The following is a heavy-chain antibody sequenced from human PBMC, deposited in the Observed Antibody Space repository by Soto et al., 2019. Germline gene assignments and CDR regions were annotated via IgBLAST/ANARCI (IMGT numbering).Heavy chain of an antibody. Sequence: EVQLVESGGGLVQPGGSLRLSCAASGFTFSDYWMHWVRQAPGKGLVWVSRLNSDGTSTTYADSVKGRFTISRDNAKNTVSLQMNSLRAEDTALYYCARGGYSGYEWYYWGRGTLVTVSS. CDR2: LNSDGTST. J-gene: IGHJ4*02. V-gene: IGHV3-74*01. D-gene: IGHD5-12*01. CDR3: ARGGYSGYEWYY. CDR1: GFTFSDYW.